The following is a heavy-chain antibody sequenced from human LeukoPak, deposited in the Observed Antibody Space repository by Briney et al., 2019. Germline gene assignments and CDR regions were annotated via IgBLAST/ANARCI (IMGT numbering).Heavy chain of an antibody. V-gene: IGHV3-30*03. CDR1: GFTFSSYG. CDR2: ISYDGSNK. D-gene: IGHD6-19*01. Sequence: GGSLRLSCAASGFTFSSYGMHWVRQAPGKGLEWVAVISYDGSNKYYADSVKGRFTISRDNSKNTLYLQMNSLRAEDTAVYYCARQWLVSAFDIWGQGTMVTVSS. J-gene: IGHJ3*02. CDR3: ARQWLVSAFDI.